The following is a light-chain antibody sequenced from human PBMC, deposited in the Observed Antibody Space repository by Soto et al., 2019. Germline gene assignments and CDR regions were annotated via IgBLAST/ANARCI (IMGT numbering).Light chain of an antibody. CDR1: SSDVGGYNY. CDR3: SSYTSSRV. CDR2: DVS. Sequence: QSVLTQPASVCGSPGQSITISCTGTSSDVGGYNYVSWYQQHPGKAPKLMIYDVSNRPSGVSNRFSGSKSGNTASLTISGLQAEDEADYYCSSYTSSRVFGGGTKLTVL. J-gene: IGLJ2*01. V-gene: IGLV2-14*01.